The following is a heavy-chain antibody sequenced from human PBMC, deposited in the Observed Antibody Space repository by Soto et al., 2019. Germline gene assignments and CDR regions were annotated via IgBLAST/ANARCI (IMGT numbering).Heavy chain of an antibody. CDR1: GFTFSAYG. J-gene: IGHJ4*02. CDR2: ISVSGTST. V-gene: IGHV3-23*01. CDR3: AKDWTRGSGGYPDYFDY. D-gene: IGHD3-10*01. Sequence: GGSLRLSCAGSGFTFSAYGMSWARQAPGKGLEWVSGISVSGTSTYYADSVKGRFTISRDNSKNTLYLQMKRLRAEDTALYYCAKDWTRGSGGYPDYFDYWGQGTLVTVSS.